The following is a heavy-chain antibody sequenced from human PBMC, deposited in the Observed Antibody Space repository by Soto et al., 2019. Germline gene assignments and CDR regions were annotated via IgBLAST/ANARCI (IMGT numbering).Heavy chain of an antibody. V-gene: IGHV4-31*03. CDR1: GGSLSSGGYY. Sequence: SETPSLTCTVSGGSLSSGGYYWSCLRPHPGKGVEWIGYIYCSGSSECNPALRSRVTISVDTSKNQFSLKVSSVTAADTAVYYCARELPDYPSWLDPWGQGTLVSVSS. D-gene: IGHD3-10*01. J-gene: IGHJ5*02. CDR2: IYCSGSS. CDR3: ARELPDYPSWLDP.